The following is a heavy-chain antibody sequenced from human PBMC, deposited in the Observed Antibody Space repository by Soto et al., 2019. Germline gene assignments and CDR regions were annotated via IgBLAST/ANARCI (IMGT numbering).Heavy chain of an antibody. CDR2: IGGDGSRP. CDR3: AKDFIDRNGIDDPFDI. V-gene: IGHV3-23*01. Sequence: GGSLRLSCAASGFTFSEYAMSWVRQAPGRGLEWASAIGGDGSRPDYVDSVKGRFTVSSDNSRSTPYLQMDSLGAEDTAVYSFAKDFIDRNGIDDPFDIWGHGTRVT. D-gene: IGHD2-15*01. J-gene: IGHJ3*02. CDR1: GFTFSEYA.